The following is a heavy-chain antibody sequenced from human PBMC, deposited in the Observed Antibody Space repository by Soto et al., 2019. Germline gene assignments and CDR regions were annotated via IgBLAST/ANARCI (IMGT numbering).Heavy chain of an antibody. CDR1: GFTFSSYW. CDR3: GRGSGVADN. Sequence: EVQLVESGGGLVQPGGSLRLSCAASGFTFSSYWMHWVRQVPGKGLVWVSRINRDGTVANYADSVKGRFTISRDNAKNMQYLQMNSRRAEDTAVYYCGRGSGVADNWGQGVLVTVSS. CDR2: INRDGTVA. D-gene: IGHD3-10*01. V-gene: IGHV3-74*01. J-gene: IGHJ4*02.